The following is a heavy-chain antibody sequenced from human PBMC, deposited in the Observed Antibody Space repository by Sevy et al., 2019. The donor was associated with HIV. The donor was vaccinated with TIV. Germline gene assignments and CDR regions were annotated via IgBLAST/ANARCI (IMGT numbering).Heavy chain of an antibody. Sequence: SETLSLTCTVSGGSISSSDAYWSWIRQPPGKGLEWIGYIHYTGGTYSNPFLKSRVAMSLDTSEKQFSLKLNFLTAADTAVYYCASKRGYNNGPFDYWGQGTLVTVSS. CDR1: GGSISSSDAY. J-gene: IGHJ4*02. CDR3: ASKRGYNNGPFDY. CDR2: IHYTGGT. D-gene: IGHD5-12*01. V-gene: IGHV4-30-4*01.